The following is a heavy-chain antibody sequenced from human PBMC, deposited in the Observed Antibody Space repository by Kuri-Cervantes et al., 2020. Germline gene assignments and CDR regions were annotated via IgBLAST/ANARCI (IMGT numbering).Heavy chain of an antibody. J-gene: IGHJ6*03. CDR1: GLTFSNYV. CDR2: ISGSGGST. V-gene: IGHV3-23*01. D-gene: IGHD5-12*01. CDR3: AKGGEYSAYDWEQYYYMDV. Sequence: GGSLRLSCAASGLTFSNYVMSWVRQAPGKGLEWVSGISGSGGSTYYADSVKGRFTISRDNSKNTLYLQMNSLRAEDTAVYYCAKGGEYSAYDWEQYYYMDVWGKGTTVTVSS.